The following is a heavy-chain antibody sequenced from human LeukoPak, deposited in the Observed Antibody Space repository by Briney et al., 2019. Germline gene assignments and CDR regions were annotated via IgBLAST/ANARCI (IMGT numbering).Heavy chain of an antibody. CDR2: IIPIFGTA. V-gene: IGHV1-69*13. CDR1: GGTFSSYA. J-gene: IGHJ6*02. Sequence: ASVKVSCKASGGTFSSYAISWVRQAPGQGLEWMGGIIPIFGTANYAQKFQGRVTITADESTSTAYIELSSLRSEDTAVYYCARVEVDIAARLDDYYYGMDVWGQGTTVTVSS. D-gene: IGHD6-6*01. CDR3: ARVEVDIAARLDDYYYGMDV.